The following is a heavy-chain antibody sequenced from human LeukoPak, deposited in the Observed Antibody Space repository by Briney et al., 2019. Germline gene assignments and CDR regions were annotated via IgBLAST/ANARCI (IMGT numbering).Heavy chain of an antibody. CDR2: ISSSGSTI. CDR3: ASYIVGPTLDY. Sequence: GGSLRLSCAASGFTFSSYEMNWVRQAPGKGLEWVSYISSSGSTIYYADSVKGRLTISRDNAKDSLYLQMNSLRADDTAVYYCASYIVGPTLDYWGQGTLVTVSS. CDR1: GFTFSSYE. J-gene: IGHJ4*02. V-gene: IGHV3-48*03. D-gene: IGHD1-26*01.